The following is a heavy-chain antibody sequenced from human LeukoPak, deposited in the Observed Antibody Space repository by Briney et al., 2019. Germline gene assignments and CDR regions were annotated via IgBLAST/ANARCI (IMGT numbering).Heavy chain of an antibody. J-gene: IGHJ6*03. V-gene: IGHV3-30*04. CDR3: ARDGTVEATLNYYYYYYMDV. Sequence: GSLRLSCAASGFTFSSYAMHWVRQAPGKGLEWVAVISYDGSNKYYADSVKGRFTISRDNAKNSLYLQMNSLRAEDTAVYYCARDGTVEATLNYYYYYYMDVWGKGTTVTVSS. CDR1: GFTFSSYA. D-gene: IGHD1-26*01. CDR2: ISYDGSNK.